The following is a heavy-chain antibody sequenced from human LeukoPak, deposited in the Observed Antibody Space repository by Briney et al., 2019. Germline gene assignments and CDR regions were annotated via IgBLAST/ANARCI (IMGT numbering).Heavy chain of an antibody. CDR1: GFTFSSYG. J-gene: IGHJ4*02. Sequence: GGSLRLSCVASGFTFSSYGMHWVRQAPGKGLEWVAVIWYDGSNKYYADSVKGRFTISRDNSKNTLYLQMNSLRAEDTAVYYCARDLTYDSSGYFDYWGQGTLVTVSS. D-gene: IGHD3-22*01. CDR3: ARDLTYDSSGYFDY. CDR2: IWYDGSNK. V-gene: IGHV3-33*01.